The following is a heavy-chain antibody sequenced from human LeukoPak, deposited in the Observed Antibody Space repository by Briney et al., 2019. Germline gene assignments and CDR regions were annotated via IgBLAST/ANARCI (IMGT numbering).Heavy chain of an antibody. V-gene: IGHV1-18*01. CDR1: AYTFTSYG. D-gene: IGHD1-26*01. Sequence: ASVKVSCKASAYTFTSYGISWVRQAPGQGLEWMGWISAYNGNTNYALKLQGRVTMTTDTSTSTDYMELRSLRSDDTAVYYCARDRSSIFDYWGQGTLVTVSS. CDR2: ISAYNGNT. CDR3: ARDRSSIFDY. J-gene: IGHJ4*02.